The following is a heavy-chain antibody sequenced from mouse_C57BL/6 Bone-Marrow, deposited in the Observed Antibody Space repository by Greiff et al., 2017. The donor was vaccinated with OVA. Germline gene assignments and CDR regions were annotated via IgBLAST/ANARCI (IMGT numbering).Heavy chain of an antibody. D-gene: IGHD3-2*02. CDR1: GYTFTSYW. CDR3: ARRLGQYAMDY. Sequence: QVQLQQSGAELVKPGASVKLSCKASGYTFTSYWMHWVKQRPGQGLEWIGMIHPNSGSTNYNEKFKSKATLTVDKSSSTAYMQLNSLTSEDSAVYYCARRLGQYAMDYWGQGTSVTVSS. CDR2: IHPNSGST. V-gene: IGHV1-64*01. J-gene: IGHJ4*01.